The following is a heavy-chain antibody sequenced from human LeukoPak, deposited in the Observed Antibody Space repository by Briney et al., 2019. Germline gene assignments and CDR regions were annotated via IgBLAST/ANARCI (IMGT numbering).Heavy chain of an antibody. D-gene: IGHD2-8*01. CDR1: GFTFNKYA. CDR3: ARAGYCTNGVCYKSYYGMDV. CDR2: ISSNGGST. V-gene: IGHV3-64*04. J-gene: IGHJ6*02. Sequence: PGGSLRLSCLASGFTFNKYAMHWVRQPPGKGLECVSAISSNGGSTYYADSVKDRFTISRDNAKNSLYLQMNSLRAEDTAVYYCARAGYCTNGVCYKSYYGMDVWGQGTTVTVSS.